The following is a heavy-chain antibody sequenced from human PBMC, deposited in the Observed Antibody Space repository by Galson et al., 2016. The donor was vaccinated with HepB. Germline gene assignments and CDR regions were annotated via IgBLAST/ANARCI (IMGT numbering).Heavy chain of an antibody. J-gene: IGHJ6*02. CDR3: ARFERGMATTGDYYCNGMDV. CDR1: AHSFSRFW. D-gene: IGHD3-9*01. Sequence: QSGAEVKKPGESLKISCKGSAHSFSRFWIAWVRHMPGKGLEWLGIIYPGDSDTRYSPSFEGQVTISVDKSINTAFLQWSDLKVSDTAIYYCARFERGMATTGDYYCNGMDVWGQGATVLVSS. V-gene: IGHV5-51*01. CDR2: IYPGDSDT.